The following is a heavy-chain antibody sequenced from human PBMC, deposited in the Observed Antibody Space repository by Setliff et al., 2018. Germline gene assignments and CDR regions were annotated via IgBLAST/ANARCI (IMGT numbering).Heavy chain of an antibody. CDR2: ISYDGSNK. D-gene: IGHD6-19*01. CDR3: AKPTKMGYSSGWYYFDY. J-gene: IGHJ4*02. Sequence: PGGSLRLSCAASGFTFSSYGMHWVRQAPGKGLEWVAVISYDGSNKYYADSVKGRFTISRDNSKNTLYLQMNSLRAEDTAVYYCAKPTKMGYSSGWYYFDYWGQGTLVTVSS. CDR1: GFTFSSYG. V-gene: IGHV3-30*18.